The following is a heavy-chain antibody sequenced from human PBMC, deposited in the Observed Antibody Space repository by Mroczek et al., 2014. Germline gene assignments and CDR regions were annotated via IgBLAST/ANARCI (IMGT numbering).Heavy chain of an antibody. D-gene: IGHD3-22*01. Sequence: LVKPSETLSLTCTVSGGSISSSSYYWGWIRQPPGKGLEWIGSIYYSGSTYYNPSLKSRVTISVDTSKNQFSLKLSSVTAADTAVYYCARQEYYYDSTPLSVWFDPWGQGTLVTVSS. CDR1: GGSISSSSYY. CDR3: ARQEYYYDSTPLSVWFDP. CDR2: IYYSGST. J-gene: IGHJ5*02. V-gene: IGHV4-39*01.